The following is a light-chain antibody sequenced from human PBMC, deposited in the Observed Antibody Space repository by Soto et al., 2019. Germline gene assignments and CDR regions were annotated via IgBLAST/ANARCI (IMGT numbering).Light chain of an antibody. Sequence: EIVLTQSPATVSLSPGDRATLSCGASETVTSSYLAWYQHKPGLAPRLLIYAASSRATGIPGRFSGSGSGTDFTLTIRRLEPEDFAVYYCQQYGSSPLTFGGGTKVEIK. CDR3: QQYGSSPLT. CDR1: ETVTSSY. V-gene: IGKV3D-20*01. CDR2: AAS. J-gene: IGKJ4*01.